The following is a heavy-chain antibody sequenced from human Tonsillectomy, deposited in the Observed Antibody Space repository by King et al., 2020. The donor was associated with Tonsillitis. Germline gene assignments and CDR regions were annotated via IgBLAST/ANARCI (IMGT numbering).Heavy chain of an antibody. V-gene: IGHV4-59*01. CDR1: GDSITSYY. Sequence: QLQESGPGLVKPSETLSLTCTVSGDSITSYYWSWIRQPPGKGLEWIGYSYYSGSTNYNPSLKSRVTISVDTSKNQLSLKLSSVTAADTAIYYCARDSHYYYGMDVWGQGTTVTVSS. CDR3: ARDSHYYYGMDV. J-gene: IGHJ6*02. CDR2: SYYSGST.